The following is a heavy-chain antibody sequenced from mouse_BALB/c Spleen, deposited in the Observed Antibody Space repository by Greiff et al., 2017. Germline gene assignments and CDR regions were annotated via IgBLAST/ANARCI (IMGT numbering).Heavy chain of an antibody. CDR2: IRSKANNHAT. CDR3: TGRYYYAMDY. Sequence: EVKLLEPGGGLVQPGGSMKLSCAASGFTFSDAWMDWVRQSPGQGLEWVAEIRSKANNHATYYAESVKGRFTIARDDSKSSVYLQMNSLRAEDAGIYYYTGRYYYAMDYWGQGTSVTVSS. J-gene: IGHJ4*01. CDR1: GFTFSDAW. V-gene: IGHV6-6*01.